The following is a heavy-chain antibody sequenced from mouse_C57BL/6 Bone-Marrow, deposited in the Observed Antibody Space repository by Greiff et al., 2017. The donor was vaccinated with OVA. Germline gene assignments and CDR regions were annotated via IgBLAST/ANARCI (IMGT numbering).Heavy chain of an antibody. CDR1: GFNIKDDY. J-gene: IGHJ4*01. D-gene: IGHD2-1*01. V-gene: IGHV14-4*01. Sequence: VQLQQSGAELVRPGASVKLSCTASGFNIKDDYMHWVKQRPEQGLEWIGWIYPEDGDTEYASKFQGKATMTADTSSNTAYLQLSSLTSEDTAVYYCTPYGNHAMDYWGQGTSVTVSA. CDR2: IYPEDGDT. CDR3: TPYGNHAMDY.